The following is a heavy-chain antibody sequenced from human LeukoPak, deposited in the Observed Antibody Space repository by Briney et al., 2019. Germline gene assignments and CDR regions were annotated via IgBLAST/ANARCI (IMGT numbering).Heavy chain of an antibody. D-gene: IGHD5-24*01. CDR1: GFTFSSYS. CDR2: ISSSSSYI. J-gene: IGHJ4*02. V-gene: IGHV3-21*01. Sequence: GGSLKLSCAASGFTFSSYSMNWVRQAPGKGLEWVSSISSSSSYIYYADSVKGRFTISRDNAKNSLYLQMNSLRAEDTAVYYCARSRGQDRYYFDYWGQGTLVTVSS. CDR3: ARSRGQDRYYFDY.